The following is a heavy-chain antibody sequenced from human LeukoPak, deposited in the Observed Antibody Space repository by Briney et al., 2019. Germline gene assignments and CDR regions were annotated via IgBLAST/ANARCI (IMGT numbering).Heavy chain of an antibody. CDR1: GFTFSSYA. J-gene: IGHJ4*02. CDR3: EGYSGSDYEAPY. D-gene: IGHD1-26*01. CDR2: IRYDGSNK. Sequence: GGSLRLSCAASGFTFSSYAMNWVRQAPGKGLEWVALIRYDGSNKYYADSVKGRFTISRDDSKNTLYLQMSSLRPEDTAVYYCEGYSGSDYEAPYWGQGTLVTVSS. V-gene: IGHV3-30*02.